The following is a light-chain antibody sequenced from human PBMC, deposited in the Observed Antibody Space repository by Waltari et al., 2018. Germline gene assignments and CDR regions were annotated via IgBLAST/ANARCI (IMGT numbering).Light chain of an antibody. CDR2: DVS. CDR3: SSFTSSTTGI. V-gene: IGLV2-14*01. J-gene: IGLJ2*01. Sequence: SALTQPDSVSGSPGQSITISCSGFSSDSGGYEYVSWYQQHPGKAPNVIIYDVSNGPSCVSPRFSDSESGSSASLTISGLQAEDEADYYCSSFTSSTTGIFGGGTKLTVL. CDR1: SSDSGGYEY.